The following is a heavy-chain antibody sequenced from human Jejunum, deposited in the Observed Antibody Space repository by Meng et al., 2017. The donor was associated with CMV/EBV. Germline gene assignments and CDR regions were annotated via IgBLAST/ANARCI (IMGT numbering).Heavy chain of an antibody. V-gene: IGHV3-7*01. J-gene: IGHJ3*02. D-gene: IGHD2-8*01. Sequence: SGFTFSNCWMTWVRQAPGKGLEWLANIKHDGGETYYAASVKGRFTISRDNAKKSLFLQMNSLGADDTAVYYCATYCTDTVCRAFDIWGHGTLVTVSS. CDR1: GFTFSNCW. CDR3: ATYCTDTVCRAFDI. CDR2: IKHDGGET.